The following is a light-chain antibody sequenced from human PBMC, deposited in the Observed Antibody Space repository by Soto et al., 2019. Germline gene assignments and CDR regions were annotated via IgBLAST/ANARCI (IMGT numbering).Light chain of an antibody. CDR2: EVS. CDR1: SSDIGAYNY. CDR3: TSYVHDNSFT. J-gene: IGLJ2*01. V-gene: IGLV2-8*01. Sequence: QSALTQPPSASGSPGQSVTISCTGTSSDIGAYNYVSWYQQHPGKAPRLIIFEVSQRPSGVPDRFSGSKSGNSASLTVPGLQVEDEADYYCTSYVHDNSFTFGGGTKLTVL.